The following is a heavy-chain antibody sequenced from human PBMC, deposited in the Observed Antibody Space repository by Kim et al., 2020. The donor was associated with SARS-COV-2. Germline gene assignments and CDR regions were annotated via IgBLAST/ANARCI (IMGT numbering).Heavy chain of an antibody. CDR3: CSKAGLPNVNAV. CDR2: IDCGGNT. CDR1: GFTVSTNY. Sequence: GGSLRLSCAASGFTVSTNYMSWVRQAPGKGLEWVSVIDCGGNTFYAAYAKNRFTIFRDSSKNMLFLQLNSRRAEDAAAYSCCSKAGLPNVNAVWVQGT. V-gene: IGHV3-66*01. J-gene: IGHJ6*01. D-gene: IGHD2-21*02.